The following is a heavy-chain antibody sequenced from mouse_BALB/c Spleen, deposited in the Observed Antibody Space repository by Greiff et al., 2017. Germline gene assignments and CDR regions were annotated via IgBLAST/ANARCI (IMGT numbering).Heavy chain of an antibody. CDR1: GFSLSRYS. CDR3: ARDRGGYYGSSDWYFDV. V-gene: IGHV2-9*02. Sequence: VKLMESGPGLVAPSQSLSITCTVSGFSLSRYSVHWVRQPPGKGLEWLGVIWAGGSTNYNSALMSRLSISKDNSKSQVFLKMNSLQTDDTAMYYCARDRGGYYGSSDWYFDVWGAGTTVTVSS. J-gene: IGHJ1*01. D-gene: IGHD1-1*01. CDR2: IWAGGST.